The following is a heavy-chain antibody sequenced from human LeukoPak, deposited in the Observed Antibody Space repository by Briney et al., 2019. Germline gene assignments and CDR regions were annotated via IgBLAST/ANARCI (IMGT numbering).Heavy chain of an antibody. J-gene: IGHJ5*02. V-gene: IGHV5-51*01. Sequence: GDSLKISCQASGYSFTNYWIGCVPQVPGRGLEWMGIIYPGDFDTKYSPSFQGQVTISADTYLNTAYLQWSSLKPSDTAIYFCARRATSAGSSLSWFDPWGQGTLVTVSS. CDR1: GYSFTNYW. CDR2: IYPGDFDT. D-gene: IGHD3-10*01. CDR3: ARRATSAGSSLSWFDP.